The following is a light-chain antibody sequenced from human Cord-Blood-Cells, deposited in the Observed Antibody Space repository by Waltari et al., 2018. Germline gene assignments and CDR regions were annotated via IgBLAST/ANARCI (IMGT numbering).Light chain of an antibody. CDR3: CSYAGSSTFLV. V-gene: IGLV2-23*03. Sequence: QSALTQPPPVSGSPGQSITISCTGTRSDVGRYTFVSWYQQHPGKTPKLMIYKGSKRPSGVSNRFSGSKSGNTASLTISGLQAEDEADYYCCSYAGSSTFLVFGGGTKLTVL. CDR1: RSDVGRYTF. CDR2: KGS. J-gene: IGLJ2*01.